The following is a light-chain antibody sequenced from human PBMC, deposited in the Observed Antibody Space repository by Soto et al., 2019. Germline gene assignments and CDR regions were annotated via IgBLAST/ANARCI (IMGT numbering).Light chain of an antibody. J-gene: IGKJ2*01. CDR1: QSVSSY. V-gene: IGKV3-11*01. CDR2: DAS. CDR3: QQRGSWPS. Sequence: EIVLTQSPATLSLSPGERATLSCRASQSVSSYLAWYQQKPGQAPRLLFYDASNRATGIPARFSGGGSGTDFTLTISSLEPEDFAVYYCQQRGSWPSFGQGTRLDFK.